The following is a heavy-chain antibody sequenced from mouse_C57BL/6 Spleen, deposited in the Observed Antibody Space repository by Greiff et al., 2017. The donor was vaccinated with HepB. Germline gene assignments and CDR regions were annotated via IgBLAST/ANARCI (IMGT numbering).Heavy chain of an antibody. D-gene: IGHD1-1*01. J-gene: IGHJ3*01. CDR1: GYAFSSYW. CDR3: ARGDYGTWFAY. V-gene: IGHV1-80*01. Sequence: VKLQESGAELVKPGASVKISCKASGYAFSSYWMNWVKQRPGKGLEWIGQIYPGDGDTNYNGKFKGKATLTADKSSSTAYMQLSSLTSEDSAVYFCARGDYGTWFAYWGQGTLVTVSA. CDR2: IYPGDGDT.